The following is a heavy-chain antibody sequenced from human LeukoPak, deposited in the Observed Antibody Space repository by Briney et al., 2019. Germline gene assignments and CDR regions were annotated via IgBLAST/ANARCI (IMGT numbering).Heavy chain of an antibody. D-gene: IGHD2-2*01. V-gene: IGHV1-46*01. CDR1: GYSFTSYY. J-gene: IGHJ4*02. Sequence: ASVKVSCKASGYSFTSYYLHWVRQAPGQGLEWMGIINPISGNTTYTQKIESRVTMTRDTSTSTVYMELSSLRSEDTAVYYCARGSGTSAYFDYWGRGTLVTVS. CDR3: ARGSGTSAYFDY. CDR2: INPISGNT.